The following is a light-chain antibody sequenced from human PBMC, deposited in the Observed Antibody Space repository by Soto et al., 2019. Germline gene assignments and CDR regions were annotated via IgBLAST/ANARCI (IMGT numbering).Light chain of an antibody. CDR2: DVS. J-gene: IGLJ2*01. CDR1: SSDVGGYNY. Sequence: QSVLTQPASVSGSPGQSITISCTGTSSDVGGYNYVSWYQHHPGKAPKLMIYDVSDRPSGVSNRFSGSKSGNTASLTISGLQAEDEADYYCSSYTSSSTPVVFGGGTKLTVL. V-gene: IGLV2-14*03. CDR3: SSYTSSSTPVV.